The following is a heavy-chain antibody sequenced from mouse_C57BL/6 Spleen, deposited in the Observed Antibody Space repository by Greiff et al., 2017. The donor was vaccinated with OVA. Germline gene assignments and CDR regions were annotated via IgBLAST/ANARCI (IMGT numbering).Heavy chain of an antibody. CDR3: ARSYYSNYFDY. J-gene: IGHJ2*01. CDR2: IYWDDDK. V-gene: IGHV8-12*01. D-gene: IGHD2-5*01. Sequence: QVTLKVCGPGILQSSQTLSLTCSFSGFSLSTSGMGVSWIRQPSGKGLEWLAHIYWDDDKRYNPSLKSRLTISKDTSRNQVFLKRTSVDTADTATYYCARSYYSNYFDYWGQGTTLTVSS. CDR1: GFSLSTSGMG.